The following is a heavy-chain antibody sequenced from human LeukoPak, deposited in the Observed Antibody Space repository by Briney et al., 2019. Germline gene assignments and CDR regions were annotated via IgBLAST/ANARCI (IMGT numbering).Heavy chain of an antibody. J-gene: IGHJ5*02. CDR2: IKQDGSEK. D-gene: IGHD3-22*01. V-gene: IGHV3-7*01. CDR1: GFTFSSYW. CDR3: ARALRRYYDSSGYPNWFDP. Sequence: GGSLRLSCAASGFTFSSYWMSWVRQAPGKGLEWVANIKQDGSEKYYVDSVKGRFTISRDNAKNSLYLQMNSLRAEDTAVYYCARALRRYYDSSGYPNWFDPWGQGTLVTVSS.